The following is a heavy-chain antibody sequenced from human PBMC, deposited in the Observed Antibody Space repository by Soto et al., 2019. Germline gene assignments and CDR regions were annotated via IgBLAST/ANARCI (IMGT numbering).Heavy chain of an antibody. D-gene: IGHD2-21*02. CDR2: IVVGSGNT. CDR3: AAARTYCGGDCYVD. J-gene: IGHJ4*02. CDR1: GFTFTSSA. V-gene: IGHV1-58*01. Sequence: QVQLVQSGPEVKKPGTSVKVSCKASGFTFTSSAVQWVRQARGQRLEWIGWIVVGSGNTNYAQQFQERVTITRDMSASTVYMELSSLRSADTAVYYGAAARTYCGGDCYVDWGQGTLVTVSS.